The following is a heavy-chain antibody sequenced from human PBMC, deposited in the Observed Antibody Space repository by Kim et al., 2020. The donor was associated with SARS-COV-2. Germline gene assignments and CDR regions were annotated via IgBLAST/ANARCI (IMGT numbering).Heavy chain of an antibody. V-gene: IGHV1-8*02. CDR2: MNTDSGNT. CDR1: GYTFTTYD. Sequence: ASVKVSCEASGYTFTTYDIKWVRQASGQGLEWMGWMNTDSGNTGYAQKFQGRVTMTRRTSISTAYMELCSLTYDDTAVYFCARGDGRGGMDVWGQGTTVTVSS. J-gene: IGHJ6*02. CDR3: ARGDGRGGMDV.